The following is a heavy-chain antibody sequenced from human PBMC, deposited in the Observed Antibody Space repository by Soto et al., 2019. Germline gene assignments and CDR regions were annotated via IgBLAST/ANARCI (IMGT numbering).Heavy chain of an antibody. J-gene: IGHJ6*02. D-gene: IGHD5-18*01. CDR1: GGTFSSYA. CDR3: ARGGGPPSMVTLDYYYGMDV. CDR2: IIPIFGTA. V-gene: IGHV1-69*01. Sequence: SVKVSCKASGGTFSSYAISWVRQAPVQGLEWMGGIIPIFGTANYAQKFQGRVTITADESTSTAYMELSSLRSEDTAVYYCARGGGPPSMVTLDYYYGMDVWGQGTTVTVSS.